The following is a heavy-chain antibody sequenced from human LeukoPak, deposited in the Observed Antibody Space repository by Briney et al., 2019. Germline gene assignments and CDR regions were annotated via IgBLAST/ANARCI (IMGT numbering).Heavy chain of an antibody. CDR2: IYYSGST. Sequence: KSSETLSLTCTVSGGSISSSSYYWGWIRQPPGKGLEWIGSIYYSGSTYYNPSLKSRVTISVDTSKNQFSLKLSSVTAADTAVYYCARGPRFWSGFEYYYYYMDVWGKGTTVTVSS. CDR3: ARGPRFWSGFEYYYYYMDV. D-gene: IGHD3-3*01. CDR1: GGSISSSSYY. J-gene: IGHJ6*03. V-gene: IGHV4-39*01.